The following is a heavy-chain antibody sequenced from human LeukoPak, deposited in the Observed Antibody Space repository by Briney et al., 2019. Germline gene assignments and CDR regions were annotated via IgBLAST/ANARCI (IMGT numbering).Heavy chain of an antibody. CDR3: ARMIADRPHYYYYMDV. V-gene: IGHV3-48*04. J-gene: IGHJ6*03. CDR1: GFIFSSYS. CDR2: ISGTSLTI. Sequence: GGSLRLSCAASGFIFSSYSMSWVRQAPGMGLEWVSYISGTSLTIFYADSVKGRFTVSRDNAKNSLYLQMNSLRAEDTAVYYCARMIADRPHYYYYMDVWGKGTTVTVSS. D-gene: IGHD6-6*01.